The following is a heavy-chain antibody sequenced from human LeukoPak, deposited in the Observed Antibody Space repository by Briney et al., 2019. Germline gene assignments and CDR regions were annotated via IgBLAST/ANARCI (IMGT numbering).Heavy chain of an antibody. V-gene: IGHV4-59*01. J-gene: IGHJ3*02. CDR1: GGSISTYY. CDR3: ARWEASRVAFDI. Sequence: NPSETLSLTCTVSGGSISTYYWSWIRQPPGKGLEWIGYIYYSGITDYSPSLKSRVPISMDTSKKQFSLKLSSVTAADTALYYCARWEASRVAFDIWGQGTLVTVSS. D-gene: IGHD1-26*01. CDR2: IYYSGIT.